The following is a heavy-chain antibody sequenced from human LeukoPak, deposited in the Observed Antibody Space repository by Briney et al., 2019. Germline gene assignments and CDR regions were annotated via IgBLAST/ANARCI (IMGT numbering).Heavy chain of an antibody. J-gene: IGHJ4*02. CDR3: AKDQKRRITMIVVVIRYFDY. D-gene: IGHD3-22*01. V-gene: IGHV3-23*01. Sequence: PGGSLRLSCAASGFTFSSYAMSWVRQAPGKGLEWVSAISGSGGSTYYADSVKGRFTISRDNSKNTLYLRMNSLRAEDTAVYYCAKDQKRRITMIVVVIRYFDYWGQGTLVTVSS. CDR1: GFTFSSYA. CDR2: ISGSGGST.